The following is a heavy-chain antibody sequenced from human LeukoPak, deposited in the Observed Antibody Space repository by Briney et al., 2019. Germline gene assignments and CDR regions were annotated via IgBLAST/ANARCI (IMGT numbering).Heavy chain of an antibody. J-gene: IGHJ6*03. V-gene: IGHV3-21*01. CDR3: ARVCSSTSLTDYYMDV. D-gene: IGHD2-2*01. CDR1: GFTFSSYS. Sequence: PGGSLRLSCAASGFTFSSYSMNWVRQAPGKGLEWVSSISSSSSYIYYADSVKGRFTISRDNAENSLYLQMNSLRAEDTAVYYCARVCSSTSLTDYYMDVWGKGTTVTVSS. CDR2: ISSSSSYI.